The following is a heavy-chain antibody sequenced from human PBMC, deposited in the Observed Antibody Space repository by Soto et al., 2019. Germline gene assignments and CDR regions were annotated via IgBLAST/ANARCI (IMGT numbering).Heavy chain of an antibody. D-gene: IGHD3-22*01. CDR2: IKSRTDGGTT. V-gene: IGHV3-15*01. J-gene: IGHJ4*02. Sequence: EVQLVESGGGLVRPGESLRLSCAASGFTFTNAWIHWVRQAPGKGLEWVGRIKSRTDGGTTDLAAPVKGRFTLSRDDSKDTVYLQMNSLKSEDSAVYYCIYYYDSGIHFHVDSWGQGTLVTVSS. CDR3: IYYYDSGIHFHVDS. CDR1: GFTFTNAW.